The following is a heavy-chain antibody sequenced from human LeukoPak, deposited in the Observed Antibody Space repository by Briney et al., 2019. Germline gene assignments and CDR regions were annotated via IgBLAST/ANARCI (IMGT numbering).Heavy chain of an antibody. CDR1: GFTFSSYS. V-gene: IGHV3-21*01. CDR2: ISSSSSYI. CDR3: ARWNDFWSGYYFDY. J-gene: IGHJ4*02. D-gene: IGHD3-3*01. Sequence: GGSLRLSCAASGFTFSSYSMNLVRQAPGKGLEWVSSISSSSSYIYYADSVKGRFTISRDNAKNSLYLQMNSLRAEDTAVYYCARWNDFWSGYYFDYWGQGTLVTVSS.